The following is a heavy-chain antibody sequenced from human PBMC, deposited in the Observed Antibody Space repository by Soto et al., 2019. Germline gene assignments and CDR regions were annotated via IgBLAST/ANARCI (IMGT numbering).Heavy chain of an antibody. J-gene: IGHJ4*02. D-gene: IGHD1-26*01. CDR3: AHGEGIVKSIVYFDS. CDR2: FDREDGET. V-gene: IGHV1-24*01. CDR1: GYFLTALS. Sequence: SVKVSCKVSGYFLTALSIRWVRQAPGKGLEWMGGFDREDGETIYAQKFQGRVTMTEDTSTDSAYMELSSLTSEDTAIYYCAHGEGIVKSIVYFDSWGQGTLVTVSS.